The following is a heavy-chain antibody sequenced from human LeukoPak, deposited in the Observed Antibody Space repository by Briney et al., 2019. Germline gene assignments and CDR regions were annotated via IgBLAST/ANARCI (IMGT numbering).Heavy chain of an antibody. Sequence: GGSLRLSCAASGFTFSSYAMSWVRQAPGKGLEWVSAISGSGGSTYYADSVKGRFTISRDNSKNTLYLQMNSLRAEDTAVYYCAKDWWSGDTTGAEYFQHWGQGTLVTVSS. CDR1: GFTFSSYA. CDR3: AKDWWSGDTTGAEYFQH. V-gene: IGHV3-23*01. D-gene: IGHD2-15*01. J-gene: IGHJ1*01. CDR2: ISGSGGST.